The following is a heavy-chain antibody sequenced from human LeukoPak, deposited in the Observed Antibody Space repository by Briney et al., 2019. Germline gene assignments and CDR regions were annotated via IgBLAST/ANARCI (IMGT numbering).Heavy chain of an antibody. Sequence: RPSETLSLTCAVYGGSFSGYYWSWIRQPPGKGLEWIGEINHSGSTNYNPSLKSRVTISVDTSKNQFSLKLSSVTAADTAVYYCARESGGFFRYYYYGMDVWGKGTTVTVSS. CDR1: GGSFSGYY. D-gene: IGHD3-3*01. V-gene: IGHV4-34*01. CDR2: INHSGST. CDR3: ARESGGFFRYYYYGMDV. J-gene: IGHJ6*04.